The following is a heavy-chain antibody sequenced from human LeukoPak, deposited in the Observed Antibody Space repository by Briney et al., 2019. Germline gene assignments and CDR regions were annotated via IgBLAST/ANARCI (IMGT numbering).Heavy chain of an antibody. CDR2: INHRGST. CDR3: ARAKYSSSEEFYP. Sequence: SETLSLTCAVYGGSFSSYHRSWIRQPPGKGLEWIWEINHRGSTNYNPSLKSRFTMSVDTSKNHFSLKLTSVTAADTAVYYCARAKYSSSEEFYPWGQGTLVTVSS. D-gene: IGHD6-13*01. J-gene: IGHJ5*02. CDR1: GGSFSSYH. V-gene: IGHV4-34*01.